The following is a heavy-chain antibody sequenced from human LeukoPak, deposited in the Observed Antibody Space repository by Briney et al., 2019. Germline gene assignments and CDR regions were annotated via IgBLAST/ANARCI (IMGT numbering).Heavy chain of an antibody. V-gene: IGHV1-46*01. J-gene: IGHJ4*01. CDR3: ARANEDLGYAHCLGC. D-gene: IGHD5-12*01. CDR1: GYTFTSYY. Sequence: ASVTVSCKASGYTFTSYYMHWVRQAPGQGIEWMGMINPSGGSTSYAQKFQARVTMTRDTSTSTVYMELSSLRSEDTAVYYCARANEDLGYAHCLGCWGQGTLVTVSS. CDR2: INPSGGST.